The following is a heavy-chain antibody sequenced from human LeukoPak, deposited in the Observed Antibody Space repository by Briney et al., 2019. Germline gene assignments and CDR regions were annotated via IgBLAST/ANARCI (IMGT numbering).Heavy chain of an antibody. CDR2: ISAYSGNT. Sequence: ASVNVSCKASGDTFSNFGITWVRQAPGQGLEWMGWISAYSGNTNYAQKLHGRVTMTTDTSTSTAYMELRSLRSDDTAVYYCARVIVAGALMWGQGTLVTVSS. J-gene: IGHJ4*02. D-gene: IGHD1-26*01. V-gene: IGHV1-18*04. CDR1: GDTFSNFG. CDR3: ARVIVAGALM.